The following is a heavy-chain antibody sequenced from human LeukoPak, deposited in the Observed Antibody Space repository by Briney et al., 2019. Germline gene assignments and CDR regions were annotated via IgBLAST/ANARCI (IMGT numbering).Heavy chain of an antibody. CDR2: IIAYNGNT. Sequence: GASVKVSCKASGYTFTSYGISWVRQAPGQGLEWMGWIIAYNGNTNYAQKLKGRVTITTDTSTSTAYMELRSLRSDDTAVYYCARLPRFSDLGYFDYWGQGTLVTVSS. CDR3: ARLPRFSDLGYFDY. J-gene: IGHJ4*02. V-gene: IGHV1-18*01. CDR1: GYTFTSYG. D-gene: IGHD3-3*01.